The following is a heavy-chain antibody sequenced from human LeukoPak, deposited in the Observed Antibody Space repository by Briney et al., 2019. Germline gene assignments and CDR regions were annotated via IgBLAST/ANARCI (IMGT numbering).Heavy chain of an antibody. CDR1: GFTFSSYS. CDR2: ISSSSSTI. D-gene: IGHD5-12*01. J-gene: IGHJ5*02. V-gene: IGHV3-48*01. Sequence: PGGSLRLSCAASGFTFSSYSMNWVRQAPGKGLEWVSYISSSSSTIYYADSVKGRFTISRDNAKNSLYLQMNSLRAEDTAVYYCAARKYSGYDRWGQGTLVTVST. CDR3: AARKYSGYDR.